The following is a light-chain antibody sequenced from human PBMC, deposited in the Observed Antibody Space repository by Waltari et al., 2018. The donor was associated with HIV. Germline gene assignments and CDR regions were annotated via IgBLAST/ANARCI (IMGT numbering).Light chain of an antibody. CDR1: QSVSSRY. J-gene: IGKJ4*01. CDR3: QQFGTFT. CDR2: GAS. V-gene: IGKV3-20*01. Sequence: EIVLTQSPCTLSLSPGEGATLSCRASQSVSSRYLAWYPQKPGQAPRLVISGASSRATGIPDRFSGSGSGTDFTLTISGLEPEDFSVYYCQQFGTFTFGGGTKVEIK.